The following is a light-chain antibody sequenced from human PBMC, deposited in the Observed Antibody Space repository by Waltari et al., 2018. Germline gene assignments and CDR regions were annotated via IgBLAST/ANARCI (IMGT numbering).Light chain of an antibody. CDR3: QQSLKTPIT. V-gene: IGKV1-39*01. CDR1: QNIRTY. CDR2: GAS. J-gene: IGKJ5*01. Sequence: DIEMTQSRSSLSASVGDRVNMTCRASQNIRTYLNWYQQKPGKAPKVLIYGASNLQSGVPSRFSGSGSGTDFSLTISSLQPEDFATYYCQQSLKTPITFGQGTRLQIK.